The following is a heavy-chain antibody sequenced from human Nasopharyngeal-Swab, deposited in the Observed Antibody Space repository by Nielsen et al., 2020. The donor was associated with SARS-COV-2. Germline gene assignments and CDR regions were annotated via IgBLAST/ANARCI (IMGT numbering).Heavy chain of an antibody. D-gene: IGHD3-3*01. Sequence: GGSLRLSCAASGFTLSRYAMAWVRQAPGKGLEWVSSIIGSGDNKEYADSVKGRCTISRDNSKNTLYLQMNSLRAEDTAAYYCAKLDYDFWTGYWSYYYYMDVWGKGTTVTVSS. J-gene: IGHJ6*03. V-gene: IGHV3-23*01. CDR1: GFTLSRYA. CDR2: IIGSGDNK. CDR3: AKLDYDFWTGYWSYYYYMDV.